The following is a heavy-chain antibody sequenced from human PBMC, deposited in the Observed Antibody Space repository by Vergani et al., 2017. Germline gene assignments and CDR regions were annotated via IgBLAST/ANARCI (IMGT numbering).Heavy chain of an antibody. V-gene: IGHV3-15*01. J-gene: IGHJ6*02. D-gene: IGHD3-9*01. CDR2: IKSKTDGGTT. CDR3: TSTNVLRDFDWSTAASPYYYYGMDV. Sequence: EVQLVESGGGLVKPGGSLRLSCAASGFTFSNAWMSWVRQAPGKGLEWVGRIKSKTDGGTTDYAAPVKGRFTISRDDSKNTLYLQMNSLKTEDTAVYYCTSTNVLRDFDWSTAASPYYYYGMDVWGQGP. CDR1: GFTFSNAW.